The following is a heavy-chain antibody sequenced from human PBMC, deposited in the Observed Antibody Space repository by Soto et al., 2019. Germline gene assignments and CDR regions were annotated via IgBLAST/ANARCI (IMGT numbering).Heavy chain of an antibody. V-gene: IGHV4-39*01. CDR2: IYYSGST. CDR3: ARLVRRDQWLVDGDGKYYFDY. D-gene: IGHD6-19*01. CDR1: GGSISSSSYY. Sequence: PSETLSLTCTVSGGSISSSSYYWGWIRQPPGKGLEWIGSIYYSGSTYYNPSPKSRVTISVDTSKNQFSLKLSSVTAADTAVYYCARLVRRDQWLVDGDGKYYFDYWGQGTLVTVSS. J-gene: IGHJ4*02.